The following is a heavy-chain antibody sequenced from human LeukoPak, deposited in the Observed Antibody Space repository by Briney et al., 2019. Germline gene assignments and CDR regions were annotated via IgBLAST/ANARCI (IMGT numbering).Heavy chain of an antibody. J-gene: IGHJ4*02. D-gene: IGHD3-16*01. V-gene: IGHV3-21*01. CDR3: AREVKGGLDY. CDR2: ISSSSSYI. CDR1: GFTFSSYS. Sequence: PGGSLRLSCAASGFTFSSYSMNWVRQAPGKGLEWVSSISSSSSYIYYADSVKGRFTISRDNAKNSLYLQMSSLRAEDTAVYYCAREVKGGLDYWGQGTLVTVSS.